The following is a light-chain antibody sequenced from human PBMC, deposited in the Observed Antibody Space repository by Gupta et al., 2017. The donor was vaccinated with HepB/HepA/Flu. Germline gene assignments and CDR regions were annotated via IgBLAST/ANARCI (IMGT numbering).Light chain of an antibody. CDR1: RSNIGVGYD. V-gene: IGLV1-40*01. CDR2: GNN. J-gene: IGLJ1*01. Sequence: SVLSQPPSVSGAPRPRVTISCTGIRSNIGVGYDGQWYQPRPGTAPKLLIYGNNNRPSGVPDRFSGTKSGTSAALVITGLQAEDEADYYCQSDDSSQSGYVFGIGTRVTVL. CDR3: QSDDSSQSGYV.